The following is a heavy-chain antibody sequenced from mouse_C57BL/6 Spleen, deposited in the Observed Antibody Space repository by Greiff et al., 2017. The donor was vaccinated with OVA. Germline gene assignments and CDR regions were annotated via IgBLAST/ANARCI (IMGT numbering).Heavy chain of an antibody. Sequence: VNVVESGPGLVAPSQSLSITCTVSGFSLTSYGVDWVRQSPGKGLEWLGVIWGVGSTNYNSALKSRLSISKDNSKSQVFLKMNSLQTDDTAMYYCALDSSGYGWFAYWGQGTLVTVSA. CDR3: ALDSSGYGWFAY. V-gene: IGHV2-6*01. CDR1: GFSLTSYG. J-gene: IGHJ3*01. D-gene: IGHD3-2*02. CDR2: IWGVGST.